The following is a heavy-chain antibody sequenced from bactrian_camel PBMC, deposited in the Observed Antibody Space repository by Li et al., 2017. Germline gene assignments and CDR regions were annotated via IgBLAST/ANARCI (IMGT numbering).Heavy chain of an antibody. CDR1: GFPFSRVA. J-gene: IGHJ4*01. V-gene: IGHV3S31*01. D-gene: IGHD4*01. Sequence: VQLVESGGGLVQPGGSLKLSCAASGFPFSRVAMAWVRQRPGKELEWVSGINSGGENQFYRDSVKGRFNISRDNSENMLYLQLNTLKSEDTAMYYCAKFAGWGDSDYRIGSPGTQVTVS. CDR2: INSGGENQ.